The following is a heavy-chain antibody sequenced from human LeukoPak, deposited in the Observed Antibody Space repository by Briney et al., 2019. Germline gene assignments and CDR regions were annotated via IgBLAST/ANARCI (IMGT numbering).Heavy chain of an antibody. CDR1: GYTFTGYY. D-gene: IGHD3-3*01. CDR2: INPNSGGT. CDR3: AAPILHHTYFFDY. V-gene: IGHV1-2*02. J-gene: IGHJ4*02. Sequence: ASVKVSCKASGYTFTGYYMHWVRQAPGQGLEWMGWINPNSGGTKYAQKFQGRVTMTRDTSINTAYMELSSLRSDDTAVYYCAAPILHHTYFFDYWGQGTLVTVSS.